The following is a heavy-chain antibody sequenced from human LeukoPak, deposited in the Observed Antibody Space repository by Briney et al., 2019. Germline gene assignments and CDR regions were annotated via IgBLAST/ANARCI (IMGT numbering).Heavy chain of an antibody. V-gene: IGHV3-48*01. CDR2: ISSSSTTI. CDR1: GFTFGTYT. CDR3: AKVIDQDSSSWSYYFDY. D-gene: IGHD6-13*01. Sequence: GGSLRLSCAASGFTFGTYTMNWVRQAPGKGLEWVSYISSSSTTIYYADSVKGRFTISRDNSKNTLYLQMNSLRAEDTAVYYCAKVIDQDSSSWSYYFDYWGQGTLVTVSS. J-gene: IGHJ4*02.